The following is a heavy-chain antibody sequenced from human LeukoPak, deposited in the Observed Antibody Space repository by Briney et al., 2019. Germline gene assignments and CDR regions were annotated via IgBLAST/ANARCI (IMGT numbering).Heavy chain of an antibody. D-gene: IGHD3-16*02. Sequence: SGPTLVKPTRTLTLTCTFSGFSLSTSEVGVGWIRQPPGQALEWLALIYWDDDKRYSPSLKSRLTITKDTSKNQVVLTLTNMDPVDTATYFCAHSLYDYIWGTYRYTFDYWGQGTLVTVSS. J-gene: IGHJ4*02. CDR1: GFSLSTSEVG. CDR2: IYWDDDK. V-gene: IGHV2-5*02. CDR3: AHSLYDYIWGTYRYTFDY.